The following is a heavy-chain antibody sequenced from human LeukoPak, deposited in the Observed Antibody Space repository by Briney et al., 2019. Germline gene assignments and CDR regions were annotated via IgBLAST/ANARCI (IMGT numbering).Heavy chain of an antibody. Sequence: GGSVKVSCKASGYTFTSYDINWVRQATGQGLEWMGWMNPNSGKTGYAQKFQGRVTMTRDTSINTAYMELSSLRSEDTAVYYCATTNYYESSGYPGHWGQGTLVTVSS. CDR2: MNPNSGKT. V-gene: IGHV1-8*01. J-gene: IGHJ4*02. CDR1: GYTFTSYD. D-gene: IGHD3-22*01. CDR3: ATTNYYESSGYPGH.